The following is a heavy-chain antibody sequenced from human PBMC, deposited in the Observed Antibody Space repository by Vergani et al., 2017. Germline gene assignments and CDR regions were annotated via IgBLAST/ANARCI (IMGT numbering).Heavy chain of an antibody. CDR2: IYVSGIT. CDR1: GASINNDFYY. V-gene: IGHV4-61*02. D-gene: IGHD4-23*01. J-gene: IGHJ3*01. Sequence: QVQLQESGPGLVKPSQTLSLTCTVSGASINNDFYYWHWIRQPAGKGLEWIGRIYVSGITDYNSSLQSRVSMSVDTSKNQFSLTLTSVTAPDTAVYYCARDNKQLRPRAFDLWGRGTMVAVSS. CDR3: ARDNKQLRPRAFDL.